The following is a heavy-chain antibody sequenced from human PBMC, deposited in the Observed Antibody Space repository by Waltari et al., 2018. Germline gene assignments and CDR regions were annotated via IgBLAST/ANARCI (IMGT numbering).Heavy chain of an antibody. V-gene: IGHV4-59*08. CDR2: IYYSGST. CDR1: GGSISSSY. Sequence: QVQLQESGPGLVKPSETLSLTCTVSGGSISSSYWSWIRQPPGKGLEWIGYIYYSGSTNYNPSLKSRVTISVDTSKNQFSLKLSSVTAADTAVYYCARFGGDTAMGGDAFDIWGQGTMVTVSS. D-gene: IGHD5-18*01. J-gene: IGHJ3*02. CDR3: ARFGGDTAMGGDAFDI.